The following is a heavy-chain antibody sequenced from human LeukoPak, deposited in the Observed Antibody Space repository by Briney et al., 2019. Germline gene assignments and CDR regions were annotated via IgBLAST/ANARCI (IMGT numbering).Heavy chain of an antibody. J-gene: IGHJ4*02. D-gene: IGHD6-13*01. CDR1: GFTFSSYP. V-gene: IGHV3-21*01. CDR3: ARTLGSSSWYYFDY. Sequence: RAGGSLRLSCAASGFTFSSYPMNWVGQAPGKGLEWVSSISSSSMYIYYADSVKGRFTISRDNAKNSLYLQMNSLRAEDTAMYYCARTLGSSSWYYFDYWGQGTLVTVSS. CDR2: ISSSSMYI.